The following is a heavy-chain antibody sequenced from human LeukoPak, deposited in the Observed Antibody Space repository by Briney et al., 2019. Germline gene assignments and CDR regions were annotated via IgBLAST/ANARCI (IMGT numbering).Heavy chain of an antibody. D-gene: IGHD2-2*01. CDR2: IYTSGST. V-gene: IGHV4-61*02. J-gene: IGHJ4*02. CDR1: GGSISSGSYY. CDR3: AREVGIVVVPAARVFDY. Sequence: PSQTLSLTCTVSGGSISSGSYYWRWIRQPAGKGLEWIGRIYTSGSTNYNPSLKSRVTISVDTSKNQFSLKLSSVTAADTAVYYCAREVGIVVVPAARVFDYWGQGTLVTVPS.